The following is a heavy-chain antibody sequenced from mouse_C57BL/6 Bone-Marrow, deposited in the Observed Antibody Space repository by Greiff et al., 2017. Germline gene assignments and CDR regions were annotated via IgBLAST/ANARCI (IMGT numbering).Heavy chain of an antibody. Sequence: EVKLVESGPGLVKPSQSLSLTCSVTGYSITSGYYWNWIRQFPGNKLEWMGYISYDGSNNYNPSLKNRISITRDTSKNQFFLKLNSVTTEDTATYYCASGTDAYWGQGTLVTVSA. CDR2: ISYDGSN. CDR1: GYSITSGYY. D-gene: IGHD4-1*01. CDR3: ASGTDAY. J-gene: IGHJ3*01. V-gene: IGHV3-6*01.